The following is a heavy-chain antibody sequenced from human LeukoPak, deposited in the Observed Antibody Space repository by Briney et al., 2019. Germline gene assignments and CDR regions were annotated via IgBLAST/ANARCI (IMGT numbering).Heavy chain of an antibody. CDR2: ISYDGSNK. V-gene: IGHV3-30*03. D-gene: IGHD1-26*01. Sequence: GALRLSCTASGFTFSSYGMHWVRQAPGKGLEWVAVISYDGSNKYYADSVKGRFTISRDNSKNTLYLQMNSLRAEDTAVYYCAREGTWSYYYDYWGQGTLVTVSS. J-gene: IGHJ4*02. CDR1: GFTFSSYG. CDR3: AREGTWSYYYDY.